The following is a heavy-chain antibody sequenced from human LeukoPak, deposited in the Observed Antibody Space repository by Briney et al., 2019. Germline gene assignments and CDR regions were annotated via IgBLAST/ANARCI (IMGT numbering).Heavy chain of an antibody. CDR2: IDPNSGGT. CDR1: GYTFTAYY. D-gene: IGHD3-22*01. Sequence: ASVKVSCKASGYTFTAYYIHWVRQAPGQGLEWMGWIDPNSGGTDYAQKFQGRVTVTRDTSISTAYMELSRLRSDDTAVYYCARDARADYDSSGAIDYWGQGTLVTVSS. J-gene: IGHJ4*02. CDR3: ARDARADYDSSGAIDY. V-gene: IGHV1-2*02.